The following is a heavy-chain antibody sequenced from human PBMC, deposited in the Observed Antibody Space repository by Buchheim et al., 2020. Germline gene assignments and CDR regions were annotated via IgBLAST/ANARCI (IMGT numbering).Heavy chain of an antibody. CDR1: GYSISSGYY. D-gene: IGHD6-13*01. Sequence: QVQLQESGPGLVKPSETLSLTCTVSGYSISSGYYWGWIRQPPGKGLEWIGGIYHSGSTYYNPSLKSRVTISVDTSKNQFSLKLSSVTAADTAVYYCARDIAAAAHGGSWFDPWGQGTL. CDR2: IYHSGST. CDR3: ARDIAAAAHGGSWFDP. V-gene: IGHV4-38-2*02. J-gene: IGHJ5*02.